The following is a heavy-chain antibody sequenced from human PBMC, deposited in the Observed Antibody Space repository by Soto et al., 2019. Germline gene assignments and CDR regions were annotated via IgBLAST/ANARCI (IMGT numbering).Heavy chain of an antibody. V-gene: IGHV3-9*01. CDR2: ISWNSGSI. CDR3: AKDALPTYYYDSSGSGSMDV. CDR1: GFTFDDYP. Sequence: GGSLRLSCAASGFTFDDYPMHWVRQVPGKGLEWVSGISWNSGSIDYADSVKGRFIISRDNAKNSLNLQMNSLRPEDTALYYCAKDALPTYYYDSSGSGSMDVWGQGTTVTVSS. D-gene: IGHD3-22*01. J-gene: IGHJ6*02.